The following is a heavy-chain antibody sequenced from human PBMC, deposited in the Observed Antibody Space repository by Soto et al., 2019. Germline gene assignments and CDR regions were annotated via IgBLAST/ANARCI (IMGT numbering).Heavy chain of an antibody. CDR2: IWYDGSNK. D-gene: IGHD6-19*01. Sequence: GGSLRLSCAASGFTFSSYGMHWVRQAPGKGLEWVAVIWYDGSNKYYADSVKGRFTISRDNSKNTLYLQMNSLRAEDTAVYYCARDPAKVAAPPLYGMDVWGQGTTVTVSS. CDR1: GFTFSSYG. CDR3: ARDPAKVAAPPLYGMDV. J-gene: IGHJ6*02. V-gene: IGHV3-33*01.